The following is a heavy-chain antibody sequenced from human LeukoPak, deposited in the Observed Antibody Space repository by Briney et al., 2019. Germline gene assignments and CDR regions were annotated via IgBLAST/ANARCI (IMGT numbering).Heavy chain of an antibody. CDR2: IYHSGST. V-gene: IGHV4-4*02. J-gene: IGHJ4*02. CDR3: AREDYGDYVNYFDY. Sequence: SETLSLTCAVSGGSISSSNWWSWVRQPPGKGLEWIGEIYHSGSTNYNPSLKSRVTISVDRSKNQFSLKLSSVTAADTAVYYCAREDYGDYVNYFDYWGQGTLVTVSS. D-gene: IGHD4-17*01. CDR1: GGSISSSNW.